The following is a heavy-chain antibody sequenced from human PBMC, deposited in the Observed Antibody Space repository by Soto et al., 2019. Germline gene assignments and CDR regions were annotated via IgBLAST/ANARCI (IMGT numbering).Heavy chain of an antibody. V-gene: IGHV3-21*01. Sequence: PGGSLRLSCAASGFTFSSYAMSWVRQAPGKGLEWVSSISSSSSYIYYADSVKGRFIISRDNAKNSLYLQMNSLRAEDTAVYYCARAPLNDYWGQGTLVTVSS. CDR2: ISSSSSYI. CDR1: GFTFSSYA. D-gene: IGHD2-8*01. J-gene: IGHJ4*02. CDR3: ARAPLNDY.